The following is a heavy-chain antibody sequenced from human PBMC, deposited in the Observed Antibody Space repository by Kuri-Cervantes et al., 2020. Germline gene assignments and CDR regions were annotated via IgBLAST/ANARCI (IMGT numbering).Heavy chain of an antibody. J-gene: IGHJ3*02. CDR1: GFTFSSYS. CDR2: ISSSSSYI. D-gene: IGHD3-22*01. CDR3: ARGGGLVINDAFDI. Sequence: GESLKISCAASGFTFSSYSMNWVRQAPGKGLEWVSSISSSSSYIYYADSVKGRFTISRDNAKNSLYLQMNSLRAEDTAVYYCARGGGLVINDAFDIWGQGTMVTVSS. V-gene: IGHV3-21*03.